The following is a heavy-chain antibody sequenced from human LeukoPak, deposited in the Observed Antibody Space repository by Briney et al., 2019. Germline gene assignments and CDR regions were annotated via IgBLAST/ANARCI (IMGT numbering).Heavy chain of an antibody. CDR3: ASFLYSGSYYVDY. CDR1: GGSISSGSYS. CDR2: IYTSGST. J-gene: IGHJ4*02. Sequence: SQTLSLTCTVSGGSISSGSYSWSWIRQPAGKGLEWIGRIYTSGSTNYNPSLKSRVTISVDTSKNQFSLKLSSVTAADTAVYYCASFLYSGSYYVDYWGQGTLVTVSS. V-gene: IGHV4-61*02. D-gene: IGHD1-26*01.